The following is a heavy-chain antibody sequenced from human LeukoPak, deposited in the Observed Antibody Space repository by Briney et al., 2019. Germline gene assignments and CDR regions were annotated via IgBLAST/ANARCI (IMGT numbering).Heavy chain of an antibody. Sequence: PSETLSLTCAVYGGSFSGYYWSWIRQPPGKGLEWIGEINHSGSTNYNPSLKSRVTISVDTSKNQFSLKLSSVTAADTAVYYCARGYYSYYYYYYYMDVWGKGTTVTVSS. CDR1: GGSFSGYY. V-gene: IGHV4-34*01. D-gene: IGHD4-11*01. J-gene: IGHJ6*03. CDR3: ARGYYSYYYYYYYMDV. CDR2: INHSGST.